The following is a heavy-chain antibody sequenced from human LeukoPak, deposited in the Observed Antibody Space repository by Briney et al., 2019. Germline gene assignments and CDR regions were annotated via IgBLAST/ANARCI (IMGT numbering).Heavy chain of an antibody. V-gene: IGHV3-23*01. CDR1: GFTFRRFA. CDR2: ISDSGGST. D-gene: IGHD3-16*01. J-gene: IGHJ5*01. Sequence: GGSLRLSCVASGFTFRRFALSWVRQAPGKGLEWVAGISDSGGSTNYADSVTGRFTISRDTPKNTLFLEMNTLRGGDTAIYYCAKSSSAYDTSGYLDSWGQGTLVTVSS. CDR3: AKSSSAYDTSGYLDS.